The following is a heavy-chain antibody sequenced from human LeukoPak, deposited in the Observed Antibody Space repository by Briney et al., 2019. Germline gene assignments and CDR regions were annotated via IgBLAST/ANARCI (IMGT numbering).Heavy chain of an antibody. CDR1: GFTFSSYW. CDR2: IKQDGSEK. J-gene: IGHJ6*03. CDR3: ARARVVIRPSDYYYYMDV. Sequence: GGSLRLSCAASGFTFSSYWMSWVRQAPGKGLEWVANIKQDGSEKYYVDSVKGRFTISRDNAKNSLYLQMNSLRAEDTAVYYCARARVVIRPSDYYYYMDVWGKGTTVTVSS. V-gene: IGHV3-7*01. D-gene: IGHD2-15*01.